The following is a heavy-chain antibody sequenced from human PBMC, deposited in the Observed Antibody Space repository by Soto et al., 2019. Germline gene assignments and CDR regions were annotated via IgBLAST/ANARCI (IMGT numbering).Heavy chain of an antibody. CDR1: GGSISISNW. V-gene: IGHV4-4*02. D-gene: IGHD1-26*01. J-gene: IGHJ6*02. CDR3: ARLIELPTFYYYYYGMDV. Sequence: LSLTCAVSGGSISISNWWSWVRQPPGKGLEWIGEIYHSGSTNYNPSLKSRVTISVDKSKNQFSLKLSSVTAADTAVYYCARLIELPTFYYYYYGMDVWGQGTTVTVSS. CDR2: IYHSGST.